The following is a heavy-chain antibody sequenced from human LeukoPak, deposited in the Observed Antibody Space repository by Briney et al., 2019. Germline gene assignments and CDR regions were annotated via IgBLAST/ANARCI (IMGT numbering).Heavy chain of an antibody. CDR2: INPSGGST. V-gene: IGHV1-46*01. CDR3: ARDRVNAVVTPAEAFDI. Sequence: ASVKVSCKASGYTFTSYYMHWVRQAPGQGLEWMGIINPSGGSTSYAQKFQGRVTMTRDTSTSTVYMELSSLRSEDTAVYYCARDRVNAVVTPAEAFDIWGQGTMVTVSS. D-gene: IGHD4-23*01. CDR1: GYTFTSYY. J-gene: IGHJ3*02.